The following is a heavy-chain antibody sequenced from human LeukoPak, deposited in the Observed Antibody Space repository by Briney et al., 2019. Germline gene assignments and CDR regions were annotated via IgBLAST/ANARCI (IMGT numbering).Heavy chain of an antibody. J-gene: IGHJ3*02. CDR1: GDSVSTNIAS. V-gene: IGHV6-1*01. CDR3: ARVSSPWSPRDAFDI. Sequence: SQTLSLTCAISGDSVSTNIASWNWIRQSPSRGLEWLGRTYYRSKWYNDYAVSVKSRITINPDTSKNQFSLQLNSVTPEDTAVCYCARVSSPWSPRDAFDIWGQGTMVTVSS. CDR2: TYYRSKWYN. D-gene: IGHD1-26*01.